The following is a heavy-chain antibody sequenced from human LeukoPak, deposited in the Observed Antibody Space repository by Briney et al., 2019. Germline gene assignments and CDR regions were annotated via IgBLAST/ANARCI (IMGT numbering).Heavy chain of an antibody. CDR2: ISGSGGST. V-gene: IGHV3-23*01. CDR3: ARLPARGIAAAGSDY. Sequence: GGSLRLSCAASGFTFSSYAMSWVRQAPGKGLEWVSAISGSGGSTYYADSVKGRFTISRDNSKNTLYLQMNSLRAEDTAVYYCARLPARGIAAAGSDYWGQGTLVTVSS. CDR1: GFTFSSYA. D-gene: IGHD6-13*01. J-gene: IGHJ4*02.